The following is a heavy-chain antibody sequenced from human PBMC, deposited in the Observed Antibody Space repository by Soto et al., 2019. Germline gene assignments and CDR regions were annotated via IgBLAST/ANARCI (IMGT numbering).Heavy chain of an antibody. Sequence: SVKGRFTISRDNSKNTLYVQMNSLRAEDTAVYYCARSRIPITHAQSYAHAFDIWGQGTVVTVSS. J-gene: IGHJ3*02. V-gene: IGHV3-30*01. CDR3: ARSRIPITHAQSYAHAFDI. D-gene: IGHD2-2*01.